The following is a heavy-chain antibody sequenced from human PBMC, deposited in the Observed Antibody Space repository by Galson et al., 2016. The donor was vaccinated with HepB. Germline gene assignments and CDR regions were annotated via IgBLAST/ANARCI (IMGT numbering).Heavy chain of an antibody. V-gene: IGHV1-18*01. J-gene: IGHJ4*02. Sequence: SVKVSCKASGFMLNSYGITWLRQAPGQGLEWMGWISANNGNTKYAQNFQDRVTMTTDTSTDTAYMELRSLRSDDTAIYYCTGEEANNWWEIWDNYWGQGTLVTVSS. D-gene: IGHD1-1*01. CDR2: ISANNGNT. CDR3: TGEEANNWWEIWDNY. CDR1: GFMLNSYG.